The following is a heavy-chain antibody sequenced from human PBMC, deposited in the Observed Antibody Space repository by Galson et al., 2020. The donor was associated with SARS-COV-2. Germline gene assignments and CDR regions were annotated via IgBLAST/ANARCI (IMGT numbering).Heavy chain of an antibody. Sequence: SVKVSCKTSGFTFTSSAVQWVRQARGHRLEWIGWIVVGRGKTNYAQKFQERVTITRDMSTSTAYMELSSLGYEDTAVYYCAAFVARPFYWGQGTLVTVSS. CDR2: IVVGRGKT. CDR1: GFTFTSSA. D-gene: IGHD6-6*01. V-gene: IGHV1-58*01. CDR3: AAFVARPFY. J-gene: IGHJ4*02.